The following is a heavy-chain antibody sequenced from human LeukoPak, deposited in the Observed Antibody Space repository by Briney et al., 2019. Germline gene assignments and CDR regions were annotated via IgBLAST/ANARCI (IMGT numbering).Heavy chain of an antibody. D-gene: IGHD3-3*01. CDR2: MNPNSGNT. V-gene: IGHV1-8*01. Sequence: ASVKVSCRASGYTFTSYDINWVRQATGQGLEWMGWMNPNSGNTGYAQKFQGRVTMTRNTSISTAYMELSSLRSEDTAVYYCARDSPLYDFWSGYSSYYYYGMDVWGQGTTVTVSS. CDR3: ARDSPLYDFWSGYSSYYYYGMDV. CDR1: GYTFTSYD. J-gene: IGHJ6*02.